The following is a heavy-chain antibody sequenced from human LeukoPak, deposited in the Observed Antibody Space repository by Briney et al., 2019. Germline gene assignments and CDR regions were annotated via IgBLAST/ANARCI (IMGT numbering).Heavy chain of an antibody. CDR3: ARVLRAASWRSYDY. CDR1: GGSVSNSLYY. D-gene: IGHD5-18*01. V-gene: IGHV4-61*01. Sequence: PSETLSLTCTVSGGSVSNSLYYWSWIRQPPGKGLEWIGYIYYGGSTNYNPSLKSRVTISIDTSRNQFSLRLNSMTAADTAVYYCARVLRAASWRSYDYWGQGSLVTVSS. CDR2: IYYGGST. J-gene: IGHJ4*02.